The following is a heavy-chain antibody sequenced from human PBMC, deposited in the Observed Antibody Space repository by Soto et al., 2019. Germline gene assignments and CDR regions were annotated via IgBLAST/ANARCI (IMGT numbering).Heavy chain of an antibody. CDR1: GFTVSSNY. D-gene: IGHD1-26*01. CDR3: ARHRHPRGTVGATSPLDP. CDR2: HYSGGST. V-gene: IGHV3-53*01. Sequence: GGSLRLSCAISGFTVSSNYLSWVRQAPGKGLEWVSVHYSGGSTYYADSVQGRFTISRDKSNNTLYLQMRRVRAEDTAVYFCARHRHPRGTVGATSPLDPWGQGTQVTVSS. J-gene: IGHJ5*02.